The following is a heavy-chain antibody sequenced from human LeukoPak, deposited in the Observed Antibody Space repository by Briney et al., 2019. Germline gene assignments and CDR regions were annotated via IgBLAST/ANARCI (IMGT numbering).Heavy chain of an antibody. J-gene: IGHJ4*02. V-gene: IGHV4-34*01. D-gene: IGHD5-18*01. CDR3: ARRRGXSYGXGY. CDR1: GGSFSGYY. Sequence: SETLSLTCAVYGGSFSGYYWSWIRQPPGKGLEWIGEINHSGSTNYNPSLKSRVTISVETSKNKFSLKRRAVTAADTAVYYCARRRGXSYGXGYWGQGTXXTVPX. CDR2: INHSGST.